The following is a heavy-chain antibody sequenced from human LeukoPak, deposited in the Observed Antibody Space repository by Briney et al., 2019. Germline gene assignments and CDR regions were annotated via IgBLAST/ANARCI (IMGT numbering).Heavy chain of an antibody. J-gene: IGHJ4*02. V-gene: IGHV3-43*01. CDR2: ISWDGGST. CDR1: GFTFDDYT. CDR3: AKEWSSSWPSGIDY. D-gene: IGHD6-13*01. Sequence: GGSLRLSCAASGFTFDDYTMHWVRQAPGKGLEWVSLISWDGGSTYYADSVKGRFTISRDNSKNSLYLQMNSLRTEDTALYYCAKEWSSSWPSGIDYWGQGTLVTVSS.